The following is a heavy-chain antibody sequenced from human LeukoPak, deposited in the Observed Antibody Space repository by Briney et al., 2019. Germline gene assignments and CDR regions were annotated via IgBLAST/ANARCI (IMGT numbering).Heavy chain of an antibody. CDR3: ARDGGAYGNWFDP. CDR1: GYTFTGYY. V-gene: IGHV1-2*04. Sequence: GASVKVSCKASGYTFTGYYMHWVRQAPGQGLEWMGWINPNSGGTNYAQKFQGWVTMTRDTSISTAYMELSRLRSDDTAVYYCARDGGAYGNWFDPWGQGTLVTVSP. CDR2: INPNSGGT. J-gene: IGHJ5*02. D-gene: IGHD4-23*01.